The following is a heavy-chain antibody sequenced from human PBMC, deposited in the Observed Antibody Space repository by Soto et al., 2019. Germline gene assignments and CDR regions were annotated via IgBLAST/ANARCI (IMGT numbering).Heavy chain of an antibody. CDR3: AKESTEKEWLLLNYYGMDV. CDR1: GFTFSSYA. D-gene: IGHD3-3*01. V-gene: IGHV3-23*01. Sequence: PGGSLRLSCAASGFTFSSYAMSWVRQAPGKGLEWVSAISGSGGSTYYADSVKGRFTISRDNSKNTLYLQMNSLRAEDTAVYYCAKESTEKEWLLLNYYGMDVWGQGTTVTVSS. J-gene: IGHJ6*02. CDR2: ISGSGGST.